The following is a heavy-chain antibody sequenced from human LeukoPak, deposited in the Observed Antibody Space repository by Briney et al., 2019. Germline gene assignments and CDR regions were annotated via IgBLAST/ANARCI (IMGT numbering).Heavy chain of an antibody. J-gene: IGHJ4*02. CDR2: IYYSGST. CDR1: GGSISSSSYY. D-gene: IGHD6-25*01. V-gene: IGHV4-39*01. CDR3: ARRGYSEFDY. Sequence: SETLSLTCTVSGGSISSSSYYWGWIRQPPGKGLEWIVSIYYSGSTYYNPSLKSRVTISVDTSKNQFSLKLSSVTAADTAVYYCARRGYSEFDYWGQGTLVTVSS.